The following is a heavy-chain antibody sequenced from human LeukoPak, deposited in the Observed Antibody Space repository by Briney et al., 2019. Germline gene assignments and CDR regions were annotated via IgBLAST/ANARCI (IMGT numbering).Heavy chain of an antibody. Sequence: SQTLSLTCTVSGGSISSGSYYWSWIRQPAGKGLEWNGRIYSSGSTNYNPSLKSRVTISQDTSKNQVSLKLSSVTAADTAVYYCARDPRYSSSAHVFDIWGQGIMVTVSS. CDR3: ARDPRYSSSAHVFDI. D-gene: IGHD6-6*01. CDR2: IYSSGST. V-gene: IGHV4-61*02. CDR1: GGSISSGSYY. J-gene: IGHJ3*02.